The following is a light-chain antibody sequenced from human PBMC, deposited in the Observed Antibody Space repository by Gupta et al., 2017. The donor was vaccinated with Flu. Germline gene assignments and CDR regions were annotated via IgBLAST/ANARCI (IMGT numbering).Light chain of an antibody. CDR2: HDT. CDR3: SSSASSNDWV. J-gene: IGLJ3*02. V-gene: IGLV2-8*01. CDR1: YSDIGAYDY. Sequence: SVTTTSTGSYSDIGAYDYASWYQQNPGQAPILLLYHDTNRPSGVPDRFSGSKSGTTVSLTVCGLRAEDEADYFCSSSASSNDWVFGGGTRLTVL.